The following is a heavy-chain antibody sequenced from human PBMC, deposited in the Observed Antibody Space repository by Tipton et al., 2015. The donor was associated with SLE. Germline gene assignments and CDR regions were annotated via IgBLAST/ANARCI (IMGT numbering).Heavy chain of an antibody. D-gene: IGHD3-16*01. CDR3: ARDMGDAFDI. Sequence: TLSLTCAVSGGSFSDDYWMWIRQPPGKGLEWIGEIDHSGSTNYNPSLKSRVTISVDTSKNQFSLKLSSVTAADTAVYYCARDMGDAFDIWGQGTMVTVSS. CDR2: IDHSGST. V-gene: IGHV4-34*01. CDR1: GGSFSDDY. J-gene: IGHJ3*02.